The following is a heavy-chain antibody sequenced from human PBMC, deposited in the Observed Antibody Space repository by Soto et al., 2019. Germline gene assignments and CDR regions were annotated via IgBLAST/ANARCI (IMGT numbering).Heavy chain of an antibody. CDR3: ARDGNGQRGSPH. Sequence: VQLVESGGGLIQAGGSLRLSCAVSGFTVSNNFMMWVRQAPGKGLEWVSLIFSGGSISYADSVKGRFTISRDGSMNMLYLQMNSLTAEDTAVYYCARDGNGQRGSPHWGQGTLVTVSS. J-gene: IGHJ4*02. CDR1: GFTVSNNF. D-gene: IGHD3-16*01. V-gene: IGHV3-53*02. CDR2: IFSGGSI.